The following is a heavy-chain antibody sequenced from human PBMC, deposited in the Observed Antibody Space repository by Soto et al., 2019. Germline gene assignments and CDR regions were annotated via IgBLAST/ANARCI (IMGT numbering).Heavy chain of an antibody. J-gene: IGHJ6*02. CDR3: AKGRSYYYYYGVDV. CDR1: GFTFDDYA. CDR2: ISWNSGSI. Sequence: GGSLRLSCAASGFTFDDYAMHWVRQAPGKGLEWVSGISWNSGSIGYADSVKGRFTISRDNAKNSLYLQMNSLRAEDTAVYYCAKGRSYYYYYGVDVWGQGTTVTVSS. V-gene: IGHV3-9*01.